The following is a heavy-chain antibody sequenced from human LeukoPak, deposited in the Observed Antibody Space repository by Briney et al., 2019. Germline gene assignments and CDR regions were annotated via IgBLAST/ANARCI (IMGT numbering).Heavy chain of an antibody. D-gene: IGHD2-2*01. CDR2: ISSNGGST. J-gene: IGHJ6*02. CDR1: GFAFSNYA. CDR3: VKGTSTKYYYYGMDV. Sequence: GGSLRVSCSASGFAFSNYATHWVRQAPGKGLEYVAGISSNGGSTFYADSVKGRFTMSGDNSKNTLYLQMSSLRAEDTAVYYCVKGTSTKYYYYGMDVWGQGTTVTVSS. V-gene: IGHV3-64D*06.